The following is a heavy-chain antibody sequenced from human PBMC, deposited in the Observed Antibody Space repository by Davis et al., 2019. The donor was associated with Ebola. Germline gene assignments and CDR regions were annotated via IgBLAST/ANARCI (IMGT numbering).Heavy chain of an antibody. Sequence: GESLKISCAASGFTVSSNYMSWVRQAPGKGLEWVSLIYSGGSTYYADSVKGRFTISRHNSKNTLYLQMNSLGAEDTAVYYCATSIRKYDFWSTYYTHFDYWGQGTLVTVSS. CDR3: ATSIRKYDFWSTYYTHFDY. CDR1: GFTVSSNY. D-gene: IGHD3-3*01. CDR2: IYSGGST. J-gene: IGHJ4*02. V-gene: IGHV3-53*04.